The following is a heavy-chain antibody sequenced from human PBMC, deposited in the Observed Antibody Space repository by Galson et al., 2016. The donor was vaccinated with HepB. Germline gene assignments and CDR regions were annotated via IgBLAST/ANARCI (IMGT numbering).Heavy chain of an antibody. V-gene: IGHV1-24*01. CDR2: YAREEGET. D-gene: IGHD3-22*01. CDR1: GYSFIELS. J-gene: IGHJ4*02. CDR3: ATAHHYYDAGGRPEALGF. Sequence: SVKVSCKVSGYSFIELSMHWVRQAPGKGLEWMGGYAREEGETIFAQTFQGRVTVTEDTSIDTAYMELSSLGSEDTAVYYRATAHHYYDAGGRPEALGFWGQGTLVTVSS.